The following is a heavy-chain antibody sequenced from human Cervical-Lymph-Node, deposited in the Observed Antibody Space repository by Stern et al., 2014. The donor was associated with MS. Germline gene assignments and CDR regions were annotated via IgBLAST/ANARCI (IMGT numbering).Heavy chain of an antibody. CDR2: IKQDGSEK. D-gene: IGHD3-22*01. Sequence: EVQLVESGGGLVQPGGSLRLSCAASGFTFSNYWMSWVRQAPGKGLEWVANIKQDGSEKYYVDSVKGRFTISRDNAKKSLFLEMRSLRAEDTAVYYCARRAGPMTVLVFHFDQWGRGTLLTVSS. CDR1: GFTFSNYW. J-gene: IGHJ4*02. V-gene: IGHV3-7*01. CDR3: ARRAGPMTVLVFHFDQ.